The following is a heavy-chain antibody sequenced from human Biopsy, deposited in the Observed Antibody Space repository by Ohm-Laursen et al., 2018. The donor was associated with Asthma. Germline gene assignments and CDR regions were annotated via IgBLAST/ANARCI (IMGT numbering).Heavy chain of an antibody. V-gene: IGHV1-69*13. D-gene: IGHD2-2*01. CDR3: ARKAGSCISRTCYSLDF. J-gene: IGHJ4*02. CDR2: INSVFGTT. CDR1: GGTFNTYV. Sequence: VASAKVSCKSLGGTFNTYVIGWVRQAPRQGLEWMGGINSVFGTTTYPQKFQDRVTITADDSTSTVYMELSSLRSEDTAVYYCARKAGSCISRTCYSLDFWGQGTLVTVSS.